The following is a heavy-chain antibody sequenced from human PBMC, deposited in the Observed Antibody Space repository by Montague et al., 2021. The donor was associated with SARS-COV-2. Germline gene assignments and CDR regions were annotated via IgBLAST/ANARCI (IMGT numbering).Heavy chain of an antibody. CDR2: INHSGST. CDR3: ARGRRLLLWFGELLSEGDYYGMDV. D-gene: IGHD3-10*01. CDR1: GGSFSGYY. J-gene: IGHJ6*02. Sequence: SETLSLTCAVYGGSFSGYYWSWIRQPPGKGLEWIGEINHSGSTNYNPSLKSRVTISVDTSKNQFSLKLSSVTAADTAVYYCARGRRLLLWFGELLSEGDYYGMDVWGQGTTVTVSS. V-gene: IGHV4-34*01.